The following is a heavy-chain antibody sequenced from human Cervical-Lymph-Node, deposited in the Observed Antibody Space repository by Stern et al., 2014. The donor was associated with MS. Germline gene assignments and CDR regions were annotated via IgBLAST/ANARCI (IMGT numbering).Heavy chain of an antibody. CDR3: AREEQQLVHGNWFDP. CDR1: GYSISSGYY. D-gene: IGHD6-13*01. V-gene: IGHV4-38-2*02. CDR2: IYHSGST. J-gene: IGHJ5*02. Sequence: QLQLQESGPGLVKPSETLSLTCTVSGYSISSGYYWGCIRQPPGKGLEWIGTIYHSGSTYYNPSLKRRVTLPVNTAKHQFSLKLSSATAADTAVYYCAREEQQLVHGNWFDPWGQGTLVTVSS.